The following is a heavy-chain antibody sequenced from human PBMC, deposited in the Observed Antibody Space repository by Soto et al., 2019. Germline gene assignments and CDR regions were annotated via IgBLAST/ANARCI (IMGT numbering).Heavy chain of an antibody. Sequence: PSETLSLTCAVYGGSFSGYYWSWIRQPPVKGLEWIGEINHSGSTNYNPSLKSRVTISVDTSKNQFSLKLSSVTAADTAVYYCARVIKAAAWAYYYYGMDVWGQGTTVTVSS. CDR3: ARVIKAAAWAYYYYGMDV. V-gene: IGHV4-34*01. D-gene: IGHD6-13*01. J-gene: IGHJ6*02. CDR2: INHSGST. CDR1: GGSFSGYY.